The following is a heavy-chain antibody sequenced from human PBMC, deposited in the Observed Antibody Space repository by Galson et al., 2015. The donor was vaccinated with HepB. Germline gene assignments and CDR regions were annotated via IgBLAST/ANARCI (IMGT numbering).Heavy chain of an antibody. Sequence: SLRLSCAASGFTFSSYAMHWVRQAPGKGLEWVAVISYDGSNKYYADSVKGRFTISRDNSKNTLYLQMNSLRAEDTAVYYCARGAIVPGRAPALGIWGQGTMVTVSS. CDR3: ARGAIVPGRAPALGI. D-gene: IGHD2-8*01. V-gene: IGHV3-30*04. CDR2: ISYDGSNK. J-gene: IGHJ3*02. CDR1: GFTFSSYA.